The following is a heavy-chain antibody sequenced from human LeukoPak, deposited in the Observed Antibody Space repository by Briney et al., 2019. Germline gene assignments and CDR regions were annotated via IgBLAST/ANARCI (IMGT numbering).Heavy chain of an antibody. D-gene: IGHD4-17*01. J-gene: IGHJ3*02. V-gene: IGHV3-30-3*01. CDR2: ISYDGSNK. Sequence: GGSLRLSCAASGFTFSSYAMHWVRQAPGKGLEWVAVISYDGSNKYYADSVKGRFTISRDNSKNTLYLQMNSLRAEDTAVYYCVRDPYGDYVSAFDIWGQGTMVTVSS. CDR3: VRDPYGDYVSAFDI. CDR1: GFTFSSYA.